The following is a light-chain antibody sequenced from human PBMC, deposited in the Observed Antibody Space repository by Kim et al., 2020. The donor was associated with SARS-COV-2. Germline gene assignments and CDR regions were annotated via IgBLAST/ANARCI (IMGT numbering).Light chain of an antibody. CDR1: QSVSSY. CDR3: QQRSNWPT. J-gene: IGKJ2*01. CDR2: DAS. Sequence: RSLSPGERATRSCRASQSVSSYLAWYQQKPGQAPRLLIYDASNRATGIPARFSGSGSGTDFTLTISSLEPEDFAVYYCQQRSNWPTFGQGTKLEI. V-gene: IGKV3-11*01.